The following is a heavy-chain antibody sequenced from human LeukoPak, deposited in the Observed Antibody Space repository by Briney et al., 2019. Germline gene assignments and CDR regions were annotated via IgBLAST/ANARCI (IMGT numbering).Heavy chain of an antibody. V-gene: IGHV4-59*08. CDR3: ARQMEYDYVWGSYRPGAFDI. D-gene: IGHD3-16*02. CDR1: GGSFSGYY. J-gene: IGHJ3*02. Sequence: SETLSLTCAVYGGSFSGYYWTWIRQAPGKGLEWIGYIYYSGSTNYNPSLKSRVTISVDTSKNQFSLKLSSVAAADTAVYYCARQMEYDYVWGSYRPGAFDIWGQGTMVTVSS. CDR2: IYYSGST.